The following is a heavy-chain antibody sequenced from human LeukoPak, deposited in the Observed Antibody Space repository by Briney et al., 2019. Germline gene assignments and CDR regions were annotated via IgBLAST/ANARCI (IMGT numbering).Heavy chain of an antibody. CDR1: GGSISSGDYY. J-gene: IGHJ4*02. V-gene: IGHV4-30-4*08. CDR3: ASRYNWNDGGAFDY. Sequence: SQTLSLTCTVSGGSISSGDYYWSWIRQPPGKGLEWIGYIYYSGSTYYNPSLKSRVTISVDTSENQFSLKLSSVTAADTTVYYCASRYNWNDGGAFDYWGQGTLVTVSS. D-gene: IGHD1-1*01. CDR2: IYYSGST.